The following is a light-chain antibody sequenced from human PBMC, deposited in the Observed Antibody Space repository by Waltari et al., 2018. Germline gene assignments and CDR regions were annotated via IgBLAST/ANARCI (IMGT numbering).Light chain of an antibody. J-gene: IGLJ3*02. CDR1: SPNLGACYD. V-gene: IGLV1-40*01. CDR2: VNT. CDR3: QSYDSSLTAWV. Sequence: QSVLTQPPSVSGAPGQRVTLSCSGSSPNLGACYDFHWYQQLPGTAPKLLIYVNTNRPSGVPDRISASKSGTSASLAITGLQAEDEADYYCQSYDSSLTAWVFGGGTRLTVL.